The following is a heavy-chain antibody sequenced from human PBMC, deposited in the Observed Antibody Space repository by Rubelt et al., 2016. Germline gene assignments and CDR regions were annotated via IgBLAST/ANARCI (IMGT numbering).Heavy chain of an antibody. J-gene: IGHJ5*02. D-gene: IGHD3-16*01. CDR2: IQYTGSA. CDR1: GDSIGSNYDF. CDR3: VTYSHNVGGSWFDP. Sequence: QLQMQESGPGLVKPSGTLSLTCTVSGDSIGSNYDFWAWIRQPPGKELEWLASIQYTGSAYYNPSLKSRVTISVDRSKNQYPPRMTSVTAADTAVYYCVTYSHNVGGSWFDPWGRGTLVTVSS. V-gene: IGHV4-39*01.